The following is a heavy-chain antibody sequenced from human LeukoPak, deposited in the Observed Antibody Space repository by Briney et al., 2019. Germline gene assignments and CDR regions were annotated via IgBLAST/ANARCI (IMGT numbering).Heavy chain of an antibody. D-gene: IGHD7-27*01. CDR1: GFTFSSYN. CDR2: ISTSSIYI. CDR3: ARDLWGSYWFDP. Sequence: GGSLRLSCAGSGFTFSSYNMDWVRQAPGKGLEWVSSISTSSIYIYYADSVKGRFTISRDNAKNSLYLQMNSLRAEDTAVYYCARDLWGSYWFDPWGQGTLVTVSS. V-gene: IGHV3-21*01. J-gene: IGHJ5*02.